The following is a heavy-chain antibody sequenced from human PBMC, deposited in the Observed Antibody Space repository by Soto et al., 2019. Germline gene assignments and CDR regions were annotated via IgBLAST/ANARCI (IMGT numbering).Heavy chain of an antibody. D-gene: IGHD2-2*01. CDR1: GYTFTSYG. CDR2: ISAYNGNT. J-gene: IGHJ4*02. CDR3: ARARWGIVVVPAALGLDY. V-gene: IGHV1-18*01. Sequence: ASVKVSCKASGYTFTSYGISWVRQAPGQGLEWMGWISAYNGNTNYAQKLQGRVTMTTDTSTSTAYMELRSLRSDDTAVYYCARARWGIVVVPAALGLDYWGQGTLVTVSS.